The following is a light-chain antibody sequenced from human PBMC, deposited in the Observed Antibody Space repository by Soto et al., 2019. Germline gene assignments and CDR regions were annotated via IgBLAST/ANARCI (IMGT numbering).Light chain of an antibody. CDR3: QHYYKWPPAWT. CDR2: DVA. CDR1: QSVDSS. V-gene: IGKV3D-15*01. Sequence: DIVMTQSPDILSVSPGQRVILSCTTSQSVDSSLAWYQQLPGQAPRLLIYDVAIRATGIPDRFSGSGSGTEFTLTISSLQSEDIAIYYCQHYYKWPPAWTFGQGTKVEI. J-gene: IGKJ1*01.